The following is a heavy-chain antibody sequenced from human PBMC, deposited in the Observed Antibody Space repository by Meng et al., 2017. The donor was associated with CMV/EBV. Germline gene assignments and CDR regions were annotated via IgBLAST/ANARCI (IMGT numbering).Heavy chain of an antibody. V-gene: IGHV4-39*07. CDR2: IYYSGST. D-gene: IGHD3-10*01. J-gene: IGHJ4*02. CDR1: GGSISSSSYY. Sequence: GSLRLSCTVSGGSISSSSYYWGWIRQPPGKGLEWIGSIYYSGSTYYNPSLKSRVTISVDTSKNQFSLKLSSVTAADTAVYYCARGKNYYGSGSYYMQAYYFDYWGQGTLVTVSS. CDR3: ARGKNYYGSGSYYMQAYYFDY.